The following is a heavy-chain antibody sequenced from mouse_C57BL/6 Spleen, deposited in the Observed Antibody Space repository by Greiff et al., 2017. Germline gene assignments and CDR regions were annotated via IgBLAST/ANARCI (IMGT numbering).Heavy chain of an antibody. J-gene: IGHJ3*01. V-gene: IGHV1-80*01. CDR3: ARAGTGAWFAY. CDR2: IYPGDGDT. D-gene: IGHD4-1*01. Sequence: VQLQESGAELVKPGASVKISCKASGYAFSSYWMNWVKQRPGKGLEWIGQIYPGDGDTNYNGKFKGKATLTADKSSSTAYMQLSSLTSEDSAVYFCARAGTGAWFAYWGQGTLVTVSA. CDR1: GYAFSSYW.